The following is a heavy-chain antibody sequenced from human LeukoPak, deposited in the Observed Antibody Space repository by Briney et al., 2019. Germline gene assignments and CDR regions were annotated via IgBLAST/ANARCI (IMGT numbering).Heavy chain of an antibody. V-gene: IGHV1-69*04. CDR3: ARPVGRSTTSTSAQGYYYGMDV. CDR2: IIPILGIA. D-gene: IGHD2-2*01. J-gene: IGHJ6*02. Sequence: ASVKVSCKASGGTFSSYAISWVRQAPGQGLEWMERIIPILGIANYAQKFQGRVTITADKSTSTAYMELSSLRSEDTAVYYCARPVGRSTTSTSAQGYYYGMDVWGQGTTVTVSS. CDR1: GGTFSSYA.